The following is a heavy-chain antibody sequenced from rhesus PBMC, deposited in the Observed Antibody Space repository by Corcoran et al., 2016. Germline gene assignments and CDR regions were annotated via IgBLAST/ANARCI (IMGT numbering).Heavy chain of an antibody. V-gene: IGHV4-169*01. CDR1: GGSISSSY. Sequence: QLQLQESGPGLVKPSETLSVTCAVSGGSISSSYWSWIRQAPGKGLEWIRNIYGSVSSTNYNPTLKSRVTLSVDTSKNQLSLKLSSVTTADTAVYYCARVYSSWSGEDCWGQGVLVTVSS. J-gene: IGHJ4*01. CDR3: ARVYSSWSGEDC. D-gene: IGHD6-13*01. CDR2: IYGSVSST.